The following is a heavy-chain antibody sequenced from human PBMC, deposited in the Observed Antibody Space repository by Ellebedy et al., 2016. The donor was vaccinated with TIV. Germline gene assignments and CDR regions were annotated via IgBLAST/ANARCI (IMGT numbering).Heavy chain of an antibody. V-gene: IGHV4-34*01. CDR1: GGSFSGYY. D-gene: IGHD3-22*01. J-gene: IGHJ5*02. CDR2: INHGGST. CDR3: ARVNYYESSGYYYFSSWFDP. Sequence: MPSETLSLTCAVYGGSFSGYYWTGIRQPPGRGLEWIGEINHGGSTNYNPSLKSRVTISVDTSKNQFSLKLSSVTAADTAVYYCARVNYYESSGYYYFSSWFDPWGQGTLVTVSS.